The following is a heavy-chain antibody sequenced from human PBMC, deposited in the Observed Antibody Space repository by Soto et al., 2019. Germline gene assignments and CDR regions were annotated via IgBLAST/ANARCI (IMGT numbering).Heavy chain of an antibody. CDR1: GFTFSSYD. J-gene: IGHJ6*02. Sequence: EVQLVESGGGLVQPGGSLRLSCAASGFTFSSYDMHWVRQATGKGLEWVSAIGTAGDTYYPGSVKGRFTISRENAKNSLYIQMNSLRAGDTAVYYCARGDFWSGYAKDGMDVWGQGTTVTVSS. CDR2: IGTAGDT. CDR3: ARGDFWSGYAKDGMDV. D-gene: IGHD3-3*01. V-gene: IGHV3-13*01.